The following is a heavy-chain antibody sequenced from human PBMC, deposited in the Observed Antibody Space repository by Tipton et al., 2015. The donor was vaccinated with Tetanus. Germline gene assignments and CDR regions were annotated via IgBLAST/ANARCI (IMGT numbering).Heavy chain of an antibody. CDR3: ARGGSRYCTGISCYLDY. V-gene: IGHV3-11*01. CDR1: GFMFADYY. J-gene: IGHJ4*02. CDR2: ISNSGDAI. Sequence: SLRLSCAASGFMFADYYMTWIRQAPGKGLEWVSYISNSGDAIYYADSAEGRFTFSRDNARNSVYLQMNSLRADDTAVYYCARGGSRYCTGISCYLDYWGQGTLVTVSS. D-gene: IGHD2-8*02.